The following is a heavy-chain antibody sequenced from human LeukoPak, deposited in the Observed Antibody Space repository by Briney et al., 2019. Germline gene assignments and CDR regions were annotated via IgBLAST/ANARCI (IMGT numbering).Heavy chain of an antibody. Sequence: ASVKVSCKASGYTFTGYYMHWVRQAPGQGLEWMGWINPNSGGTNYAQKFQGRVTMTRDTSISTAYMELSRLRSDDTAVYYCARGLGTGMVIWFDPWGQGTLVTVSS. D-gene: IGHD5-18*01. CDR2: INPNSGGT. V-gene: IGHV1-2*02. CDR1: GYTFTGYY. J-gene: IGHJ5*02. CDR3: ARGLGTGMVIWFDP.